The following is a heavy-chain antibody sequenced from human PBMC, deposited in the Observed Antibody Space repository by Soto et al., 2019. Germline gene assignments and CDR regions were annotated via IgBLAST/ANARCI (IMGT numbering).Heavy chain of an antibody. J-gene: IGHJ5*02. Sequence: GESLKISCKGSGYSFTSYWISWVRQMPGKGLEWMGRIDPSDSYTNYSPSFHGHVTISADKSISTAYLQWSSLKASDTAMYYCARPGGSGSYYRNNWFDPWGQGTLVTVSS. D-gene: IGHD3-10*01. CDR1: GYSFTSYW. CDR3: ARPGGSGSYYRNNWFDP. V-gene: IGHV5-10-1*01. CDR2: IDPSDSYT.